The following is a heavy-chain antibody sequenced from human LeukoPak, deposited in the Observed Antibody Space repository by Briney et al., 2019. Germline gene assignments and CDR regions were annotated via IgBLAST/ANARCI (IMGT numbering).Heavy chain of an antibody. D-gene: IGHD5-24*01. J-gene: IGHJ3*02. CDR1: GGSIRSSSYY. V-gene: IGHV4-39*07. CDR3: ARAGRWLQHDDAFDI. Sequence: KSSETLSLTCSVSGGSIRSSSYYWGWIRQPPGKGLEWIGSVYYDGSTYFNPSLKSRVTISLDTSKNQFSLKLSSVTAADTAVYYCARAGRWLQHDDAFDIWGQGTMVTVSS. CDR2: VYYDGST.